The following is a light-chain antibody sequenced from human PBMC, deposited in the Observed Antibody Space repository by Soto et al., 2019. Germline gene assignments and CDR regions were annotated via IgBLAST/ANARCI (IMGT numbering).Light chain of an antibody. CDR2: GAS. CDR3: QQRSNWPPT. CDR1: QSVRSSY. V-gene: IGKV3D-20*02. J-gene: IGKJ2*01. Sequence: EVVLTQSPATLSLSPGERATLSCGASQSVRSSYLAWYQQKPGQAPRLLIYGASIRATGIPARFSGSGSGTDFTLTISSLEPEDFAVYYCQQRSNWPPTFGQGTKVDIK.